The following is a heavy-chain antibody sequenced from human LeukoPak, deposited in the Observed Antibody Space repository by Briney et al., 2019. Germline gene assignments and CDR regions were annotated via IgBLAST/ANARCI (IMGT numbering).Heavy chain of an antibody. D-gene: IGHD3-16*02. J-gene: IGHJ4*02. CDR2: IYYSGTTST. CDR1: GDPIGYFY. Sequence: SETLSLTCTVSGDPIGYFYWNWIRQPPGKALVWIGHIYYSGTTSTNYHPSLRSRVAMSVDRFNHHFCRRLSSVTAADAAIYYCARSAYIWGSYRYWGQGTLVTVSS. V-gene: IGHV4-59*01. CDR3: ARSAYIWGSYRY.